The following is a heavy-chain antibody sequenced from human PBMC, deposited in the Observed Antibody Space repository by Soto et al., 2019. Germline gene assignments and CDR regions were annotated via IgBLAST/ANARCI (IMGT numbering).Heavy chain of an antibody. CDR3: ARDRRRGYSSGPNWFDP. V-gene: IGHV1-69*06. D-gene: IGHD6-19*01. Sequence: SVKVSCKASGGTFSSYAISWVRQAPGQGLEWMGGITPIFGTANYAQKFQGRVTITADKSTSTAYMELSSLRSEDTAVYYCARDRRRGYSSGPNWFDPWGQGTLVTVSS. J-gene: IGHJ5*02. CDR2: ITPIFGTA. CDR1: GGTFSSYA.